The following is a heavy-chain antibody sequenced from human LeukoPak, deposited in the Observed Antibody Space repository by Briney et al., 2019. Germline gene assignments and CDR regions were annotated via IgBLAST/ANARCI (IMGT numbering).Heavy chain of an antibody. CDR3: ARCSGRPEPLYFDY. D-gene: IGHD3-16*02. CDR1: GYSISSGYY. V-gene: IGHV4-38-2*02. CDR2: IYHSGST. J-gene: IGHJ4*02. Sequence: SETLSLTCTVSGYSISSGYYWGWIRQPPGKGLEWIGSIYHSGSTYYNPSLKSRVTISVDTSKNQFSLKLSSVTAADTAVYYCARCSGRPEPLYFDYWGQGTLVTVSS.